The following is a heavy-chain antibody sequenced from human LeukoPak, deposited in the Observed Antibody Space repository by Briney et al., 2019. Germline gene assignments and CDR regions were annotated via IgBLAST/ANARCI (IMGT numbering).Heavy chain of an antibody. CDR3: ARVIAAWDYMDV. Sequence: PSGTLSLTCAVYGGSLSGYYWSWIRQSPGKGLEWIGEINDSGSTNYNPSLKSRVTISVDTSKNQFSLKLSSVTAADTAVYYCARVIAAWDYMDVWGKGTTVTVSS. CDR1: GGSLSGYY. D-gene: IGHD6-6*01. V-gene: IGHV4-34*01. J-gene: IGHJ6*03. CDR2: INDSGST.